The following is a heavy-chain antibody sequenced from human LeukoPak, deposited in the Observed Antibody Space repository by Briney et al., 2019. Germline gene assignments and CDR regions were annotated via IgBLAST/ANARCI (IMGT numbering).Heavy chain of an antibody. CDR2: IIPILGIA. CDR1: VGTFSSYA. J-gene: IGHJ5*02. D-gene: IGHD2-15*01. V-gene: IGHV1-69*04. CDR3: ARGRGVVVVAATPTTSWFDP. Sequence: GASVKVSCTASVGTFSSYAISWVRQTPGQGLEWMGSIIPILGIANYAQKFQGRVTITADKSTSTAYMEMSSLRSEATAVYYCARGRGVVVVAATPTTSWFDPWGQGTLVTVSS.